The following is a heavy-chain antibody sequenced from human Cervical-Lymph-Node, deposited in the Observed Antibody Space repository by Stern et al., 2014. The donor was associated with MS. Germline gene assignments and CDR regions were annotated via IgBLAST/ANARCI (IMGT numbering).Heavy chain of an antibody. CDR1: GFNFSASA. V-gene: IGHV3-73*02. Sequence: EVQLVEAGGTLVQPGGSLKLSCAASGFNFSASAMHWVRQASGKGLEWVGRIRTRAYGYATAYAASVRGRLTVSRDDSKNMAYHQMNSVKTEDTAVYFCASRVEDWGQGTLVTVS. J-gene: IGHJ4*02. CDR2: IRTRAYGYAT. CDR3: ASRVED.